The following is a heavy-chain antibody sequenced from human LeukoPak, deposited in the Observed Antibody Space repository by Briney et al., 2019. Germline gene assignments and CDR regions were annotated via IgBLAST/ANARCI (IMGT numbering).Heavy chain of an antibody. D-gene: IGHD2-15*01. CDR3: TTAATLFDY. CDR2: IRSKANSYAT. J-gene: IGHJ4*02. Sequence: GGSLRLSCAASGFTFSGSAMHWVRQASGKGLEWVGRIRSKANSYATAYAASVKGRFTISRDDSKNTAYLQMNSLKTEDTAVYYCTTAATLFDYWAREPWSPSPQ. CDR1: GFTFSGSA. V-gene: IGHV3-73*01.